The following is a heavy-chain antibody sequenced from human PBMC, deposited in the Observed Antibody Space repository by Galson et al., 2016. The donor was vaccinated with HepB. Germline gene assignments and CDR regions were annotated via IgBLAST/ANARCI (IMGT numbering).Heavy chain of an antibody. D-gene: IGHD1-26*01. Sequence: QSGAEVKKPGESLKISCQGSGHSFAKYWIVWVRQMPGKGLEWMGINYPGDSDTTYSPTFQGQVTISADKSISTAYLQWSSLKASDTAMYYWPRQVGATHDHWGQGTLVTVSS. CDR1: GHSFAKYW. V-gene: IGHV5-51*01. CDR2: NYPGDSDT. CDR3: PRQVGATHDH. J-gene: IGHJ4*02.